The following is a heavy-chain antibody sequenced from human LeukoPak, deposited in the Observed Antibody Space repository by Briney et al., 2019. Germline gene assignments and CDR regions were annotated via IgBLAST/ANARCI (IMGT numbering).Heavy chain of an antibody. V-gene: IGHV3-7*03. D-gene: IGHD3-3*01. CDR2: IKLDGSEK. Sequence: LRLSCVASGFTFGKYWMSWVRQAPGKGLEWVANIKLDGSEKNYVDSVKGRFTISRDNTKNSLYLQMNSLRVEDTAVFYCARDQYDTWSRRGNFDSWGQGTLVIVSS. J-gene: IGHJ4*02. CDR1: GFTFGKYW. CDR3: ARDQYDTWSRRGNFDS.